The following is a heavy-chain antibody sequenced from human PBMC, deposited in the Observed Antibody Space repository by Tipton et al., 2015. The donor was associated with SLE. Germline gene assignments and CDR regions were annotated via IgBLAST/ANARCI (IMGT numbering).Heavy chain of an antibody. CDR3: ARDLFGKDFDL. J-gene: IGHJ2*01. D-gene: IGHD3-3*01. Sequence: TLSLTCTVSGGSISSYYWSWIRQPPGKGLEWIEYIYYSGSTNYNPSLKSRVTISVDTSKNQFSLKLSSVIAADTAVYYCARDLFGKDFDLWGRGTLVTVSS. CDR2: IYYSGST. CDR1: GGSISSYY. V-gene: IGHV4-59*01.